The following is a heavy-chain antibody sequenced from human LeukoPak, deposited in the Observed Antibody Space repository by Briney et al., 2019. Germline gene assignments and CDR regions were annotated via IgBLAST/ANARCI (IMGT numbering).Heavy chain of an antibody. V-gene: IGHV1-69*05. CDR2: IIPIFGTA. CDR1: GGTFSSYA. Sequence: SVKLSCKASGGTFSSYAISWVRQAPGQGLEWMGGIIPIFGTANYAQKFQGRVTITTDESTSTAYMELSSLRSEDTAVYYCARHRDIVVVFDPWGQGTLVTVSS. J-gene: IGHJ5*02. CDR3: ARHRDIVVVFDP. D-gene: IGHD2-2*01.